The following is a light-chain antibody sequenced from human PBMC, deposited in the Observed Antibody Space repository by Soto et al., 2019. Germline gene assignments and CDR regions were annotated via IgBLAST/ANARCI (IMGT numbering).Light chain of an antibody. Sequence: QSALTQPASVSGSPGQSITISCTGTSSDVGGYNYVSWYQHHPGKAPKLMIYEVSNRPSGVSNRFSGSKSGNTASLTISGLQAEDEADYYCSSYTSSNIPVFGGGTKVTVL. CDR3: SSYTSSNIPV. CDR1: SSDVGGYNY. CDR2: EVS. V-gene: IGLV2-14*01. J-gene: IGLJ2*01.